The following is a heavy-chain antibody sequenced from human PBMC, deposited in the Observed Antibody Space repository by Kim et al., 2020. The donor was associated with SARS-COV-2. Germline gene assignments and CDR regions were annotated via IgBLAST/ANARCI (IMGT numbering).Heavy chain of an antibody. D-gene: IGHD3-16*01. V-gene: IGHV3-7*03. J-gene: IGHJ6*02. CDR3: ARDSLSWGDAYYYYGMDV. CDR1: GFTFSSYW. Sequence: GGSLRLSCAASGFTFSSYWMSWVRQAPGKGLEWVANIKQDGSEKYYVDSVKGRFTISRDNAKNSLYLQMNSLRAEDTAVYYCARDSLSWGDAYYYYGMDVWGQGTTVTVSS. CDR2: IKQDGSEK.